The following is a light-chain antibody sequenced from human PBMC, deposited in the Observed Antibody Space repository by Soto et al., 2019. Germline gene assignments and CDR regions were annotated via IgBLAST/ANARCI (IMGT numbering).Light chain of an antibody. CDR1: TSNIGNNY. J-gene: IGLJ2*01. CDR3: GAWDTILSAVV. V-gene: IGLV1-51*01. Sequence: QSVLTQPPSVSAAPGQKVTISCSGSTSNIGNNYVSWYQHLPGTAPKLLIYDNSKRPSGIPDRFSGSKSGTSATLGITGLQTGDEADYHCGAWDTILSAVVFGGGTKLTVL. CDR2: DNS.